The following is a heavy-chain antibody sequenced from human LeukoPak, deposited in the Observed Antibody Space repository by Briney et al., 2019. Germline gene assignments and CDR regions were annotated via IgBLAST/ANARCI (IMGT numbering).Heavy chain of an antibody. Sequence: GASVKVSCKASGYTFTSYGISWVRQAPGQGLEWMGWISAYNGNTNYAQKLQGRVTMTTDTSTSTAYMELRSLRSDDTAVYYCARVHRPPYYYDSGNAFDIWGQGTTVTISS. J-gene: IGHJ3*02. V-gene: IGHV1-18*01. CDR2: ISAYNGNT. CDR1: GYTFTSYG. D-gene: IGHD3-22*01. CDR3: ARVHRPPYYYDSGNAFDI.